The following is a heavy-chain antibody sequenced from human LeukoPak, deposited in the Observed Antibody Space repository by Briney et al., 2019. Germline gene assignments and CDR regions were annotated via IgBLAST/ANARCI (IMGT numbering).Heavy chain of an antibody. CDR3: ARAFRTTVVFDY. Sequence: ATVKVSCKASGYTFTGYYMHWVRQAPGQGLEWMGWINPNSGGTNYARKFQGRVTMTRDTSISTAYMELSRLRSDDTAVYYCARAFRTTVVFDYWGQGTLVTVSS. V-gene: IGHV1-2*02. J-gene: IGHJ4*02. CDR1: GYTFTGYY. D-gene: IGHD4-17*01. CDR2: INPNSGGT.